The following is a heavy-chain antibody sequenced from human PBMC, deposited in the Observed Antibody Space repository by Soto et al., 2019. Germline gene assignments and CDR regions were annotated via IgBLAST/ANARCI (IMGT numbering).Heavy chain of an antibody. V-gene: IGHV3-33*01. D-gene: IGHD4-17*01. CDR3: ARDDDYEANAIDL. J-gene: IGHJ5*02. Sequence: QVQLVESGGGVVQPGRSLRLSCVASGFTFSRYGMHWVRQAPGKGLEWVAVIWNDGSKQVYDDSVKGRFTISRDNSKNTLYLEMDSLRDEDTSVYYCARDDDYEANAIDLWGQATLVTVSS. CDR2: IWNDGSKQ. CDR1: GFTFSRYG.